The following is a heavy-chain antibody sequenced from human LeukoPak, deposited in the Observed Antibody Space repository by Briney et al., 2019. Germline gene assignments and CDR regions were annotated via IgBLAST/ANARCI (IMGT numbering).Heavy chain of an antibody. CDR2: IYYSGRT. V-gene: IGHV4-39*07. CDR1: GVSISTSYY. CDR3: ARDLGRYCSGDACSVDAFDI. D-gene: IGHD2-15*01. J-gene: IGHJ3*02. Sequence: SETLSLTCTVSGVSISTSYYWGWIRQPPGKGLEWIGNIYYSGRTYYNPSLKSRVTISVDTSKNQFSLKMTSVTAADTAVYYCARDLGRYCSGDACSVDAFDIWGQGTMVTVSS.